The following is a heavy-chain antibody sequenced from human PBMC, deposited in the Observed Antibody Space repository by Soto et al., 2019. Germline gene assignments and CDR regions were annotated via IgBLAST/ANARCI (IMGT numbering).Heavy chain of an antibody. CDR2: IKSKNDGGTK. Sequence: GGSLRLSCAASGFTFSNAWMNWVRQAPGKGLEWVGRIKSKNDGGTKDYAAPVKGRFTISRDNSKNTLYLQMNSLRAEDTAVYYCARTDCSGGSCYPYYYYYYGMDVWGQGTTVTVSS. J-gene: IGHJ6*02. D-gene: IGHD2-15*01. CDR3: ARTDCSGGSCYPYYYYYYGMDV. V-gene: IGHV3-15*07. CDR1: GFTFSNAW.